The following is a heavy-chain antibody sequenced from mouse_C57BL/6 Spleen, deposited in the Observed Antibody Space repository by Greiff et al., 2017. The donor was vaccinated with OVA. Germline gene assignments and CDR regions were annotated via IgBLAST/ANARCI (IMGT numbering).Heavy chain of an antibody. V-gene: IGHV5-17*01. J-gene: IGHJ4*01. Sequence: EVMLVESGGGLVKPGGSLKLSCAASGFTFSDYGMHWVRQAPEKGLEWVAYISSGSSTIYYADTVKGRFTISRDNAKNTLFLQMTSLRSEDTAMYYCARRTHYGSSHYYAMDYWGQGTSVTVSS. CDR3: ARRTHYGSSHYYAMDY. CDR2: ISSGSSTI. CDR1: GFTFSDYG. D-gene: IGHD1-1*01.